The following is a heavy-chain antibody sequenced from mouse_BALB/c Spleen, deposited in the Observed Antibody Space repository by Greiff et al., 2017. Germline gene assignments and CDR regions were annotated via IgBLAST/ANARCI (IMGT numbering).Heavy chain of an antibody. V-gene: IGHV1-80*01. CDR3: ATHYYGSSYGYFDV. D-gene: IGHD1-1*01. CDR2: IYPGDGDT. J-gene: IGHJ1*01. CDR1: GYAFSSYW. Sequence: VKLQESGAELVRPGSSVKISCKASGYAFSSYWMNWVKQRPGQGLEWIGQIYPGDGDTNYNGKFKGKATLTADKSSSTAYMQLSSLTSEDSAVYFCATHYYGSSYGYFDVWGAGTTVTVSS.